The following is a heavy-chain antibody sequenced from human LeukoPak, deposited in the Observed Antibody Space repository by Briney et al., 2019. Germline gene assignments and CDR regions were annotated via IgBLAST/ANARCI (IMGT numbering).Heavy chain of an antibody. CDR2: IYYSGST. J-gene: IGHJ5*02. D-gene: IGHD3-22*01. Sequence: PSETLSLTCTVSSGSISDYYWSWIRQPPGKGLEWIGYIYYSGSTYYNPSLKSRVTISVDTSKNQFSLKLSSVTAADTAVYYCARGIFYDSSGYYPILDPWGQGTLVTVSS. V-gene: IGHV4-30-4*08. CDR3: ARGIFYDSSGYYPILDP. CDR1: SGSISDYY.